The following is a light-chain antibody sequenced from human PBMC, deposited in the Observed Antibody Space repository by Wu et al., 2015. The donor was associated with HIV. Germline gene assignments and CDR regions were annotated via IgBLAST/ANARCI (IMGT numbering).Light chain of an antibody. J-gene: IGKJ2*01. Sequence: EIVLTQSPGTLSLSPGERATLSCRASEDLASDYLAWYQQRPGQAPTLLIYGASYRATGIPDRFTASGSGTDFSPTIRRLEPEDFAVYYCQQYNSSPYNFGQGTKLEIK. CDR1: EDLASDY. CDR3: QQYNSSPYN. V-gene: IGKV3-20*01. CDR2: GAS.